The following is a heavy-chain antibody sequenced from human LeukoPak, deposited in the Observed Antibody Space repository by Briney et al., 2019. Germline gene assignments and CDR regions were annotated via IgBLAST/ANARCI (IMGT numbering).Heavy chain of an antibody. CDR3: ARDPESEPPPNCGGDY. CDR1: GFTFSSYW. V-gene: IGHV3-7*01. D-gene: IGHD2-21*01. Sequence: GGSLRLSCAASGFTFSSYWMSWVRQAPGKGLEWVANIKQDGSEKYYVDSVKGRFTISRDNAKNSLYLQMNSLRAEDTAVYYCARDPESEPPPNCGGDYWGQGTLVTVSS. CDR2: IKQDGSEK. J-gene: IGHJ4*02.